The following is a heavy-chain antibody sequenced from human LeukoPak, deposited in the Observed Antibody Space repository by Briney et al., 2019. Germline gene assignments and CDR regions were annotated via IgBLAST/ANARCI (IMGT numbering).Heavy chain of an antibody. V-gene: IGHV5-51*01. CDR2: ILPSDSDT. D-gene: IGHD2-21*01. J-gene: IGHJ3*02. CDR1: GYSFNTFW. Sequence: GESLKISCKGSGYSFNTFWIAWVRQMPGKGLEWMGIILPSDSDTRYSPSFQGQVTFSADKSISTAYLQWSSLKASDTAMYYCASLRSYSDAFDIWGQGTMVTVSS. CDR3: ASLRSYSDAFDI.